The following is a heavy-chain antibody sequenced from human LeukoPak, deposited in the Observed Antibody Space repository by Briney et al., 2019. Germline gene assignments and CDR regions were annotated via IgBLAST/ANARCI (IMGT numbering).Heavy chain of an antibody. CDR3: ARVTLSGSYLFDY. D-gene: IGHD1-26*01. J-gene: IGHJ4*02. CDR1: GLTFSSYW. Sequence: GGSLRLSCAASGLTFSSYWMHWVRQAPGKGLVWVSRINSDGSSTSYADSVKGRFTISRDNAKNTLYLQMNSLRAEDTAVYYCARVTLSGSYLFDYWGQGTLVTVSS. V-gene: IGHV3-74*01. CDR2: INSDGSST.